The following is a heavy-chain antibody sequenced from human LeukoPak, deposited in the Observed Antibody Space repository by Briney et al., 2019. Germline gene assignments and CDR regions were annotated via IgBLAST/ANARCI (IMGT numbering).Heavy chain of an antibody. V-gene: IGHV1-46*01. D-gene: IGHD3-9*01. CDR1: GYTFTNYY. J-gene: IGHJ6*02. Sequence: ASVTVSFKASGYTFTNYYMRWVRQAPGQGLEWMGMIKSSGGDTTYAQKFQGRVTVTRDTSTSTVYMELSSLRSEDTAVYYCARAEDFLTGYARIYYGMDVWGQGTTVTVSS. CDR2: IKSSGGDT. CDR3: ARAEDFLTGYARIYYGMDV.